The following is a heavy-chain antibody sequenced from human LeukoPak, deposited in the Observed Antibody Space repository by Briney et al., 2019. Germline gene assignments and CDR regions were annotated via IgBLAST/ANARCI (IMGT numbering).Heavy chain of an antibody. D-gene: IGHD6-6*01. CDR3: ARDSSSSLEPFDY. Sequence: SETLSLTCAVYGGSFSGYYWSWIRQPPGKGLEWIGEINHSGSTNYNPSLKSRVTISVDTSKNQFSLKLSFVTAADTAVYYCARDSSSSLEPFDYWGQGTLVTVSS. CDR1: GGSFSGYY. J-gene: IGHJ4*02. V-gene: IGHV4-34*01. CDR2: INHSGST.